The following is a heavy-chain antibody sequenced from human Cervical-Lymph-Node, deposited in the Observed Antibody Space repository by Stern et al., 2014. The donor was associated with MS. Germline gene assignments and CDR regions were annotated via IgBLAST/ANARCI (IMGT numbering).Heavy chain of an antibody. V-gene: IGHV1-69*06. CDR1: GG. D-gene: IGHD3-10*01. CDR3: ARGAGDNWFDP. CDR2: IIPFVGTGTV. Sequence: VPLVESGADVKKPGSSVRVSCKASGGISWLRQAPGQGLEWMGGIIPFVGTGTVNYANNSKGSLTLIADTSTNTTYMELSSRRFDDTAVYYGARGAGDNWFDPWGQGTLVSVSS. J-gene: IGHJ5*02.